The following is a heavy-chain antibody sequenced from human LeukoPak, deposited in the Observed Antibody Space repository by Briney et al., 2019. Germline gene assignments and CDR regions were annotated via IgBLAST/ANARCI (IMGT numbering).Heavy chain of an antibody. J-gene: IGHJ3*02. V-gene: IGHV1-69*13. Sequence: SVKVSCKASGGTFSSYAISWVRQAPGQGLEWMGGIIPIFGTANNAQKFQGRVTITADESTSTAYMELSSLRSEDTAVYYCARALRFLEWHDVFDIWGQGKWSPSLQ. CDR3: ARALRFLEWHDVFDI. D-gene: IGHD3-3*01. CDR2: IIPIFGTA. CDR1: GGTFSSYA.